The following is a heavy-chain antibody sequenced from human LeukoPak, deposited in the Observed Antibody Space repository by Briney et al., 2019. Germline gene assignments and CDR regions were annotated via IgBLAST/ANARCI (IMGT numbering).Heavy chain of an antibody. CDR1: GGSISSGSYH. CDR3: ARDLGAPYAFDI. CDR2: IYTSGST. V-gene: IGHV4-61*02. D-gene: IGHD1-26*01. J-gene: IGHJ3*02. Sequence: SQTLSLTCTVSGGSISSGSYHWSWIRQPAGKGLEWIGRIYTSGSTNYNPSLKSRVTISVDTSKNQFSLKLSSVTAADTAVYYCARDLGAPYAFDIWGQGTMVTVSS.